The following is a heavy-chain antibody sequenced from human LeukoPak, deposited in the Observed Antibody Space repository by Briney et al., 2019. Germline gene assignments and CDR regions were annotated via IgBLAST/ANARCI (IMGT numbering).Heavy chain of an antibody. D-gene: IGHD3-10*01. Sequence: ASVKVSFTASGYSFTDYYMHWVRQAPGQGVEGMGWISPKSGHTSYAQNFHRMVPMTSPTSINTVHMALTALTSDDTAVFYCARGREIHGGSDTKLDDYWGQGTLATVSS. CDR3: ARGREIHGGSDTKLDDY. CDR2: ISPKSGHT. CDR1: GYSFTDYY. V-gene: IGHV1-2*02. J-gene: IGHJ4*02.